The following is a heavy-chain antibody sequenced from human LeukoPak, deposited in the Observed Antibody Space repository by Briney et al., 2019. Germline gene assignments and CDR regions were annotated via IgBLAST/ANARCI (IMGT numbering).Heavy chain of an antibody. V-gene: IGHV5-51*01. CDR2: IYPGDSDT. CDR3: ARQIFDCSGGSCHTNYYYYGMDV. Sequence: GESLQISCKGSGYIFTSYWIGWVRQLPGKGLEWMGIIYPGDSDTRYSPSFQGQVTISADKSISTAYLQWSSLKASDTAMYYCARQIFDCSGGSCHTNYYYYGMDVWGQGTTVTVSS. J-gene: IGHJ6*02. D-gene: IGHD2-15*01. CDR1: GYIFTSYW.